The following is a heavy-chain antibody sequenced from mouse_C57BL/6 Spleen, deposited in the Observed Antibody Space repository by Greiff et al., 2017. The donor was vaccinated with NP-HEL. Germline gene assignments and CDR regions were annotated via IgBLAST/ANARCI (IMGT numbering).Heavy chain of an antibody. J-gene: IGHJ4*01. V-gene: IGHV2-5*01. CDR2: IWSGGST. CDR3: AKRSGTDYAMDY. D-gene: IGHD3-3*01. Sequence: QVQLQQSGPGLVQPSQSLYITCTVSGFSLTSYGVHWVRQSPGKGLEWLGVIWSGGSTDYNAAFMSRLSITKDNSKSQVFFKMNSLQADDTAIYYCAKRSGTDYAMDYWGQGTSVTVSS. CDR1: GFSLTSYG.